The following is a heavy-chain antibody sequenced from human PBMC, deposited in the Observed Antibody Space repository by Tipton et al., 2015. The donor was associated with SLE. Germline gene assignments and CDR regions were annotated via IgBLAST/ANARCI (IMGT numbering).Heavy chain of an antibody. Sequence: TLSLTCAVYGGSFSGYYWSWIRQPPGKGLEWIGEINHSGSTNYNPSLKSRVTISVDTSKNQFSLKLSSVTAADTAVYYCARVGVGAIDYWGQGTLVTVSS. D-gene: IGHD1-26*01. V-gene: IGHV4-34*01. CDR3: ARVGVGAIDY. CDR1: GGSFSGYY. J-gene: IGHJ4*02. CDR2: INHSGST.